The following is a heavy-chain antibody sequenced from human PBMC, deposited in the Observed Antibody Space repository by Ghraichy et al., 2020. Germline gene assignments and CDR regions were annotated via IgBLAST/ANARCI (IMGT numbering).Heavy chain of an antibody. Sequence: GESLNISCAASGFTFSRYWMSWVRQAPGKGLEWVSNIKPDGSEKHYVDSVKGRFTISRDNAKNSLYFQMNSLRVEDTAVYYCARDAGWGFDPWGQGTLVTVS. CDR2: IKPDGSEK. CDR3: ARDAGWGFDP. J-gene: IGHJ5*02. CDR1: GFTFSRYW. D-gene: IGHD1-26*01. V-gene: IGHV3-7*01.